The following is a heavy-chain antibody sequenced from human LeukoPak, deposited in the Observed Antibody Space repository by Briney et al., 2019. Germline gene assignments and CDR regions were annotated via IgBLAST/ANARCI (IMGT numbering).Heavy chain of an antibody. J-gene: IGHJ6*03. CDR1: GYTFTSYY. CDR2: INPSGGST. Sequence: ASVKVSCKASGYTFTSYYMHWVRQAPGQGLEWMGIINPSGGSTSYAQKFQDRVTMTTDTSTGTAYMELRSLRSDDTAVYYCAVGGVYCSGGACYSGSSAYMDVWGKGTTVTVSS. V-gene: IGHV1-46*01. D-gene: IGHD2-15*01. CDR3: AVGGVYCSGGACYSGSSAYMDV.